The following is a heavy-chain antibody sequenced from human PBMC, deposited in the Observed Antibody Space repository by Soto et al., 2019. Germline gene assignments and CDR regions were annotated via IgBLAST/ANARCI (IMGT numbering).Heavy chain of an antibody. Sequence: SETLSLTCTVSGGSISSGDYYWSWIRQPPGKGLEWIGEINHRGSANYNPSLKSRVTISVDISKSQFSLRLTSVTAADTVVYYCARYNAASGTYYFDFWGQGALVTVSS. D-gene: IGHD6-13*01. CDR1: GGSISSGDYY. V-gene: IGHV4-30-4*01. CDR3: ARYNAASGTYYFDF. CDR2: INHRGSA. J-gene: IGHJ4*02.